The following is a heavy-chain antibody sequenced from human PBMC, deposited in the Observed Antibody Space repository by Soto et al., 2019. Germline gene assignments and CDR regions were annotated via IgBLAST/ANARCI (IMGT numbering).Heavy chain of an antibody. Sequence: PGGSLRLSCAASGFTFSSYGMHWVRQAPGKGLEWVAVIWYDGSNKYYADSVKGRFTISRDNSKNTLYLQMNSLRAEDTAVYYCARDITMIVVVPGYWGQGTLVTVSS. D-gene: IGHD3-22*01. CDR2: IWYDGSNK. V-gene: IGHV3-33*01. CDR3: ARDITMIVVVPGY. J-gene: IGHJ4*02. CDR1: GFTFSSYG.